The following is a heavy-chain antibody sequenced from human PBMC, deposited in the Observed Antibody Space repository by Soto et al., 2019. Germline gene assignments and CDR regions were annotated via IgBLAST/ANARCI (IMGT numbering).Heavy chain of an antibody. CDR2: IKQDGSEK. V-gene: IGHV3-7*01. Sequence: EVQLVESGGGLVQPGGSLRLSCAASGFTFSSYWMTWVRQAPGKGLEWVANIKQDGSEKYHVDPVKGRFTISRDNAKNSLYLQMNSLRAEDTAVYFCARDCSSTTCYRGGFDPWGQGTLVTVSS. J-gene: IGHJ5*02. D-gene: IGHD2-2*01. CDR1: GFTFSSYW. CDR3: ARDCSSTTCYRGGFDP.